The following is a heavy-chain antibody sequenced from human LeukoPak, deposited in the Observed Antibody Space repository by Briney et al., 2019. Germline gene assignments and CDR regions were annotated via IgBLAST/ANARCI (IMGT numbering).Heavy chain of an antibody. Sequence: KPSETLSLTCTVSGGSISSYYWSWIRQPPGKGLEWIGYIYYSGSTNYNPSLKSRVTISVDTSKNQFSLKLSSVTAADTAVYYCARYSGYEHDYGDYEYFDYWGQGTLVTVSS. V-gene: IGHV4-59*08. CDR3: ARYSGYEHDYGDYEYFDY. CDR2: IYYSGST. J-gene: IGHJ4*02. CDR1: GGSISSYY. D-gene: IGHD4-17*01.